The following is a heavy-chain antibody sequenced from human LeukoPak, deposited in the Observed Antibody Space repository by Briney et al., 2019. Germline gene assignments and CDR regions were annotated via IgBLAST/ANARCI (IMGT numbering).Heavy chain of an antibody. D-gene: IGHD3-22*01. V-gene: IGHV1-2*02. J-gene: IGHJ4*02. CDR1: GYTFTGYY. CDR3: ARCFDADWNYGYYYDSSGCPFDY. Sequence: ASVKVSCKASGYTFTGYYMHWVRQAPGQGLEWMGWINPNSGGTNYAQKFQGRGTMNRDTSISTAYMELSRLRSDDTAVYYCARCFDADWNYGYYYDSSGCPFDYWGQGTLVTVSS. CDR2: INPNSGGT.